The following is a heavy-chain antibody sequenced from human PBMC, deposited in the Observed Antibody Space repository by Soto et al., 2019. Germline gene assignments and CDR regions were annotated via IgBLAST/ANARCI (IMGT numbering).Heavy chain of an antibody. V-gene: IGHV4-30-4*01. CDR2: IYYSGST. Sequence: PSETLSLTCTVSGGSISSGDYYWSWIRQPPGKGLEWIGYIYYSGSTYYNPSLKSRVTISVDTSKNQFSLKLSSVTAADTAVYYCARVLYDFWSGYYNSFDYWGQGTLVTVSS. CDR1: GGSISSGDYY. D-gene: IGHD3-3*01. J-gene: IGHJ4*02. CDR3: ARVLYDFWSGYYNSFDY.